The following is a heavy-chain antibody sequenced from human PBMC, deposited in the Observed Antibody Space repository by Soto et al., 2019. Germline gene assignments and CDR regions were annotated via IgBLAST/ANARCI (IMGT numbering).Heavy chain of an antibody. J-gene: IGHJ3*02. Sequence: QVQLVESGGGVVQPGRSLRLSCAASGFTFSSYGMHWVRQAPGKGLEWVAVISYDGSNKYYADSVKGRFTISRDNSKNTLYLQMNSLRAEDTAVYYCAKDLVVVAADDAFDIWGQGTMVTVSS. CDR2: ISYDGSNK. D-gene: IGHD2-15*01. CDR1: GFTFSSYG. V-gene: IGHV3-30*18. CDR3: AKDLVVVAADDAFDI.